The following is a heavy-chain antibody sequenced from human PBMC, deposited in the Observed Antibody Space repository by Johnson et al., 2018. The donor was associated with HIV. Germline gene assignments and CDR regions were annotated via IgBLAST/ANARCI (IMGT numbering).Heavy chain of an antibody. V-gene: IGHV3-30*03. CDR2: ISYDGRNK. D-gene: IGHD7-27*01. J-gene: IGHJ3*02. CDR3: ATWAPDAFDI. Sequence: QVQLVESGGGVVQPGRSLRLSCAASGFTFSSYGMHWVRQAPGKGLEWVAVISYDGRNKYYADSVKGRFTISRDNSKNTLYLQMNSLRAEDTAVYYCATWAPDAFDIWVQGTMVTVSS. CDR1: GFTFSSYG.